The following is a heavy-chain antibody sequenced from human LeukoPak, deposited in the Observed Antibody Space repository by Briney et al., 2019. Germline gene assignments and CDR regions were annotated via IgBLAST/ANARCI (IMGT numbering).Heavy chain of an antibody. D-gene: IGHD5-18*01. J-gene: IGHJ4*02. V-gene: IGHV2-5*01. CDR3: AHRGYSYGPYYFAY. Sequence: SGPTLVKPTQTLTLTCTCSGFSLSTSGVGVGWIRQPPGKSLEWLALIYWYDDKSYSPSLKSRLTITKDTSKNQVVLTMTNMDPVDTATYYCAHRGYSYGPYYFAYWGQGTLVTVSS. CDR2: IYWYDDK. CDR1: GFSLSTSGVG.